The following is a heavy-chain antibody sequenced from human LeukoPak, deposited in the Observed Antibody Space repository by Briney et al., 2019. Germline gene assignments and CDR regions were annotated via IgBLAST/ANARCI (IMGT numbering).Heavy chain of an antibody. J-gene: IGHJ4*02. D-gene: IGHD3-22*01. Sequence: ASMKVSCNTSGYTFTGYYIHWVRQAPGQGLEWMGWINPKSGVTNYAQKFQGRVTLTSDTSVSTAYMDLSSLASGDTAVYYCARALGNYYDSTVYQAYWGQGQLVTVSS. V-gene: IGHV1-2*02. CDR3: ARALGNYYDSTVYQAY. CDR1: GYTFTGYY. CDR2: INPKSGVT.